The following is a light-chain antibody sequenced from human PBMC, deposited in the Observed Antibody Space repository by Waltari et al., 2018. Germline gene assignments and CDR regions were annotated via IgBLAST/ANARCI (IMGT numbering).Light chain of an antibody. CDR2: WAS. J-gene: IGKJ4*01. Sequence: DIVMTQSPDSLAVSLGERATINCKSSQEILSPTNRNSLAWYHQKPGQPPTLLIYWASTRQSRVPDRFSGRGSGTDFNLTIGSLQAEDVAIYYCHQYYTSPNTFGGGTQVEI. CDR3: HQYYTSPNT. V-gene: IGKV4-1*01. CDR1: QEILSPTNRNS.